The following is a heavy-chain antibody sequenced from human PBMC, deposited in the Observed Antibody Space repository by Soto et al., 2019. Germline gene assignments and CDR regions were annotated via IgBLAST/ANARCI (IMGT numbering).Heavy chain of an antibody. Sequence: PSQTLSLTCVGSGGTVSSNSFAWNWVRHSPSRGLELLGRTYYRSRWYSDYAVSVRSRIDINAHTSKNQVSLQLNSVTPEDTAVYYCARSEEDSDYYYYGMDVWGQGTTVNVSS. D-gene: IGHD2-15*01. CDR3: ARSEEDSDYYYYGMDV. J-gene: IGHJ6*02. CDR1: GGTVSSNSFA. V-gene: IGHV6-1*01. CDR2: TYYRSRWYS.